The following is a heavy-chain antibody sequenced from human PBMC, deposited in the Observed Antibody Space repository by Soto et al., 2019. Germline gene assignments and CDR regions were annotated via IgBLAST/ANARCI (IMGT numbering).Heavy chain of an antibody. Sequence: EVQLVESGGGLVQPGGSLRLSCAASGFTVRSSYMSWVRQAPGKGLEWVSLIYSGGSTYYADSVKGRFTFSRDNSNNTLYLQMNSLRAEDTAVYYCARSLLWFRELRYWGQGTLVTVSS. CDR3: ARSLLWFRELRY. J-gene: IGHJ4*02. CDR2: IYSGGST. V-gene: IGHV3-66*01. CDR1: GFTVRSSY. D-gene: IGHD3-10*01.